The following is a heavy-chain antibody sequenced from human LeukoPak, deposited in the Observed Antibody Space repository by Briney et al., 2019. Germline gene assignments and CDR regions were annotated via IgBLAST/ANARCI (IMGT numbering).Heavy chain of an antibody. CDR3: ARDLNSRTMTSRGNWLDP. Sequence: GASVKVSCKASGYTFTGYYMHWVRQAPGQGLEWLGIINPSGNNTSYAQKFQGRITMTRDTSTSTVYMELSSLRSEDTAVYYCARDLNSRTMTSRGNWLDPWGQGTLVTVSS. CDR1: GYTFTGYY. D-gene: IGHD4-17*01. CDR2: INPSGNNT. V-gene: IGHV1-46*01. J-gene: IGHJ5*02.